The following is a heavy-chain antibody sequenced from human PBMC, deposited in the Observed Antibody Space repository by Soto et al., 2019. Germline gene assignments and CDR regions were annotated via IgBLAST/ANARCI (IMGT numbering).Heavy chain of an antibody. V-gene: IGHV4-30-2*06. J-gene: IGHJ4*02. CDR1: GVSLSYGAYS. CDR2: ISHLSTT. CDR3: VRGGGYDSFDF. Sequence: QTLSLSCIVAGVSLSYGAYSWNWIRHYPGKGLDWLGYISHLSTTYYNTPFSSHLTWSIDRNKNQFFLSLSPMTAADKAVYYFVRGGGYDSFDFWGQGIQVTVSS. D-gene: IGHD2-15*01.